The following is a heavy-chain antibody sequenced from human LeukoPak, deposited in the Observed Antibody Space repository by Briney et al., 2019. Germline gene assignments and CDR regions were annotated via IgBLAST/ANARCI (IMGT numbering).Heavy chain of an antibody. CDR3: ARGEDFERYYLAY. Sequence: SETLSLTCSVSGGSISIYYWTWVRQIPGKGLEWIGYIYYTGTTNYNPLFESRATISVDTSKNQFSLKLTSVTAADTAVYFCARGEDFERYYLAYWGQGTLVTVSS. CDR1: GGSISIYY. D-gene: IGHD3-9*01. CDR2: IYYTGTT. J-gene: IGHJ4*02. V-gene: IGHV4-59*01.